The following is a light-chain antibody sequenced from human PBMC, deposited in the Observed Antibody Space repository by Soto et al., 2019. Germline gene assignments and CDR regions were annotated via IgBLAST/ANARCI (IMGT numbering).Light chain of an antibody. J-gene: IGLJ3*02. CDR3: ETWDSYTRV. CDR2: LEGSGGY. Sequence: QPVLTQSSSASAALGSSVKLTCTLSSGHNNYIIAWHQQQPGKAPRYLMKLEGSGGYNKGSGVPDRFSGSSSGAGRYLTISNLQSEDEADYYCETWDSYTRVFGGGTKLTV. CDR1: SGHNNYI. V-gene: IGLV4-60*03.